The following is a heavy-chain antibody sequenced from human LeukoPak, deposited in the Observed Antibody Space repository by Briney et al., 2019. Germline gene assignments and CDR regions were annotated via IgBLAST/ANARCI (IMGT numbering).Heavy chain of an antibody. CDR2: IYTSGSN. Sequence: SQTLSLTCTVSGGSISSGSYYWNWIRQPAGKGLEWIGRIYTSGSNNYNPSLKSRVTISVDTSKNQFSLKLSSVTAADTAVYYCARNTYGQKWYFDYWGQGTLVTVSS. J-gene: IGHJ4*02. D-gene: IGHD5-18*01. CDR3: ARNTYGQKWYFDY. V-gene: IGHV4-61*02. CDR1: GGSISSGSYY.